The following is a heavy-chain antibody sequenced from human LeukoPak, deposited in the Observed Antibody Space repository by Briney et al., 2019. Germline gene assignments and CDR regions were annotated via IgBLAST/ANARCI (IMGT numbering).Heavy chain of an antibody. D-gene: IGHD3-22*01. J-gene: IGHJ2*01. CDR2: ISYDGSNK. CDR3: ARGIATGGNYYDGNWYFDL. CDR1: GFTFSSYG. V-gene: IGHV3-30*03. Sequence: PGGSLRLSCAASGFTFSSYGMHWVRQAPGKGLEWVAVISYDGSNKYYADSVKGRFTISRDNSKNTLFLQMASLRAEDMAVYYCARGIATGGNYYDGNWYFDLWGRGTLVTVSS.